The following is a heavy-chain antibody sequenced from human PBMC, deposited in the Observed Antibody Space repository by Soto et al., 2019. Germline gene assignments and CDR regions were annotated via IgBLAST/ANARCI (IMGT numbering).Heavy chain of an antibody. CDR1: GFTFSSYG. J-gene: IGHJ4*02. CDR3: ARGGVESGYCSGGSCYLFDY. D-gene: IGHD2-15*01. CDR2: IWYDGSNK. Sequence: QVQLVESGGGVVQPGRSLRLSCAASGFTFSSYGMHWVRQAPGKGLEWVAVIWYDGSNKYYADSVKGRFTISRDNSKNTRYLQMTSLRAEDTAVYYCARGGVESGYCSGGSCYLFDYWGQGTLVTVSS. V-gene: IGHV3-33*01.